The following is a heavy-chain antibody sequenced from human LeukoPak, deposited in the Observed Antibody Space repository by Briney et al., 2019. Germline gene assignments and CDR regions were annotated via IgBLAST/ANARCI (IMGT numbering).Heavy chain of an antibody. D-gene: IGHD1-26*01. Sequence: PGGSLRLSCAASGFIVSTNYMNWVRQAPGKGLEWVSLIYSGGSTYYADSVKGRFTISRDNSNNAVFLQMSSLRADDTAVYYCATGLSSGSPDYFDQWGQGTLVTVSS. J-gene: IGHJ4*02. CDR2: IYSGGST. CDR3: ATGLSSGSPDYFDQ. V-gene: IGHV3-53*01. CDR1: GFIVSTNY.